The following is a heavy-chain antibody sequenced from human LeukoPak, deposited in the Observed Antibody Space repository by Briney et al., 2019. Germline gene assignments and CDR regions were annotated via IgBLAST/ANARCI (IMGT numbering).Heavy chain of an antibody. Sequence: PSETLSLTCTVSGGSISSGSSYWSWIRQPAGKGLEWIGRIYTSGSTNYNPSLESRVTISVDTSKNQFSLKLSSVTAADTAVYYCARSPPLGGYYFDYWGQGTLVTVSS. CDR1: GGSISSGSSY. V-gene: IGHV4-61*02. CDR2: IYTSGST. D-gene: IGHD3-10*01. J-gene: IGHJ4*02. CDR3: ARSPPLGGYYFDY.